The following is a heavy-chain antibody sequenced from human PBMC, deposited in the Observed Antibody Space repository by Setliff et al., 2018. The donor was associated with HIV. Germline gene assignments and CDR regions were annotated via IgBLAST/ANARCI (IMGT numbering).Heavy chain of an antibody. CDR2: IYHSGSV. CDR3: ARGDSTWPTQLLDV. V-gene: IGHV4-4*02. D-gene: IGHD2-2*01. J-gene: IGHJ6*03. CDR1: GGSISSSHY. Sequence: SETLSLTCAVSGGSISSSHYWSWVRQTPVKGLEWIGEIYHSGSVNHNPSLRSRVTMSVDKSKNHFSLRLSSVTAADTAVYYCARGDSTWPTQLLDVWGKGTTGTVSS.